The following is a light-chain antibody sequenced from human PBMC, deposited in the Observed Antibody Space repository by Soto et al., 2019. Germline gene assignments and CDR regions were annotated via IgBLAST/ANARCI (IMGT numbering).Light chain of an antibody. Sequence: EIVLTQSPATLSLSPGERATLSCRASQSVGTSLAWYQQKPGQAPRVLIYDASSRATGIPARFSGSGSGTDFTLTISSLEPEDFAVYYCQQHTNWLLTFGGGTKVESK. CDR1: QSVGTS. V-gene: IGKV3-11*01. CDR3: QQHTNWLLT. CDR2: DAS. J-gene: IGKJ4*01.